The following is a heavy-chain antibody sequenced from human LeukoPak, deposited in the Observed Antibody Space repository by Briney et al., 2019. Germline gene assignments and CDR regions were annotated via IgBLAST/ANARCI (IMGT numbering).Heavy chain of an antibody. D-gene: IGHD3-10*01. CDR2: MNPNSGDT. J-gene: IGHJ6*03. V-gene: IGHV1-8*01. CDR1: GYTFTTYD. Sequence: ASVKVSCKASGYTFTTYDINWVRQATGQGLEWMGWMNPNSGDTGYAQKFQGRVTLTRNTSISTAYMEVSSLRSEDTAVYYCARARLFEDYGSGSLILYHYMDVWGNGTTVTVSS. CDR3: ARARLFEDYGSGSLILYHYMDV.